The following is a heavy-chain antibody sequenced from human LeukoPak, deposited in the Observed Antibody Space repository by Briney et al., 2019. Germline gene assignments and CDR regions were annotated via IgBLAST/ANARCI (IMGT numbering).Heavy chain of an antibody. CDR2: IYNSGST. V-gene: IGHV4-59*08. D-gene: IGHD3/OR15-3a*01. CDR3: ARHRTDGTDFFDY. J-gene: IGHJ4*02. CDR1: GVSISSYY. Sequence: PSETLSLTCIVSGVSISSYYWSWIRQPPGKGLEWIAYIYNSGSTKHNPSLKSRVTISVDTSQNQLSLTMSSVTAADTAVYYCARHRTDGTDFFDYWGQGTLVTVSS.